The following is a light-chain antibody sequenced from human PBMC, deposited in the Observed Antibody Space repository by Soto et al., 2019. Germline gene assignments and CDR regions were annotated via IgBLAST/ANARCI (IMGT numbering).Light chain of an antibody. J-gene: IGKJ2*01. V-gene: IGKV3-20*01. CDR3: QQYGSPPYT. CDR1: QRVSSSY. Sequence: EIVLTQSPDTLSLSPGERATLSCRTSQRVSSSYLAWYQQKRGQAPRLLIYGASNRATGIPERFSGSGSGTDFTLTIGSLDPEECAVYYCQQYGSPPYTFGQGTKVEIK. CDR2: GAS.